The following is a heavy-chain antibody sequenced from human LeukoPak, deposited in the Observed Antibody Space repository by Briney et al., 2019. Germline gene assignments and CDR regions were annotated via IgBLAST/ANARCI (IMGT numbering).Heavy chain of an antibody. D-gene: IGHD6-13*01. J-gene: IGHJ4*02. V-gene: IGHV3-20*04. Sequence: PGRSLRLSCAASGFTFSSYAMHWVRQAPGKGLEWVAGVNSNGRSAGYAASVRGRFTISRDNAKNSLYLEMGSLRLEDTAFYYCTRGYSTRHFPFDSWGQGALVTVSS. CDR3: TRGYSTRHFPFDS. CDR1: GFTFSSYA. CDR2: VNSNGRSA.